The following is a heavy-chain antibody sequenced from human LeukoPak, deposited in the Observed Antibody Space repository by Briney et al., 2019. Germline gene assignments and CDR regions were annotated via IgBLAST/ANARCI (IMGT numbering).Heavy chain of an antibody. Sequence: PSETLSLTCAVSGYSISSGYYWGWIRQPPGKGLEWIGSIYHSGSTYYNPSLKSRVTISVDTSKNQFSLKLSSVTAADTAVYYCARERYSYDDYWGQGTLVTVYS. CDR3: ARERYSYDDY. D-gene: IGHD5-18*01. CDR2: IYHSGST. J-gene: IGHJ4*02. V-gene: IGHV4-38-2*02. CDR1: GYSISSGYY.